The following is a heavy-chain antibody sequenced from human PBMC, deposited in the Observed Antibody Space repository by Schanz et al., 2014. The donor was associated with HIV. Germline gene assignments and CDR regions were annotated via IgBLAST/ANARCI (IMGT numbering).Heavy chain of an antibody. CDR3: ARDVAGCSGTSCYSDAFDI. J-gene: IGHJ3*02. CDR2: ISYDGSNK. Sequence: QVQLVESGGGVVQPGRSLRLSCSASGFTFSSNGMHWVRQAPGKGLEWVAVISYDGSNKYYADSVKGRFTISRDNSKNTLFLQMNSLRAEDTAVYFCARDVAGCSGTSCYSDAFDIWGQGTLVTVSS. D-gene: IGHD2-2*01. CDR1: GFTFSSNG. V-gene: IGHV3-30*03.